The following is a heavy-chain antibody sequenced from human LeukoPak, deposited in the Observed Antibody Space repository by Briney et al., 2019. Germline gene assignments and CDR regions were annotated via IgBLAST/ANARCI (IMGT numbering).Heavy chain of an antibody. J-gene: IGHJ5*02. V-gene: IGHV4-34*01. CDR3: ARVFFGGSYYVRWFDP. D-gene: IGHD1-26*01. CDR2: INHSGST. Sequence: SETLSLTCAVYGGSFSGYYGSWIRQPPGNGLEWIGEINHSGSTNYNPSLKSRVTISVDTSKNQFSLKLSSVTAADTAVYYCARVFFGGSYYVRWFDPWGQGTLVTVSS. CDR1: GGSFSGYY.